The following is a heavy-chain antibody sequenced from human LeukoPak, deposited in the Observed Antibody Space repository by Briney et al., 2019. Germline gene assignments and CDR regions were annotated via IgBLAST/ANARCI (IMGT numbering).Heavy chain of an antibody. CDR1: GFTFDDYV. CDR2: ISGRGGST. D-gene: IGHD4-17*01. Sequence: GGSLRLSCAASGFTFDDYVVTWVRQAPGKGLEWVSAISGRGGSTYYADSVKGRFTISRDNSKNTLYLQMNSLRAEDTAVYYCARDDYGETFDYWGQGTLVTVSS. J-gene: IGHJ4*02. CDR3: ARDDYGETFDY. V-gene: IGHV3-23*01.